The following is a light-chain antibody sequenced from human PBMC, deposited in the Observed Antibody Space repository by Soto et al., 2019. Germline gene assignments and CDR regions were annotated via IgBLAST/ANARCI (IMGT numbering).Light chain of an antibody. Sequence: QSALTQPASVSGSPGQSLTISCTGTSSDIGGYNSVSWYQQHPGKAPKLVIYAVSNRPSGVSSRFSGSKSGNTASLTMSGLQAEDEATYYCSSYTTSSTLLIFGGGTKLTVL. CDR3: SSYTTSSTLLI. V-gene: IGLV2-14*01. J-gene: IGLJ2*01. CDR2: AVS. CDR1: SSDIGGYNS.